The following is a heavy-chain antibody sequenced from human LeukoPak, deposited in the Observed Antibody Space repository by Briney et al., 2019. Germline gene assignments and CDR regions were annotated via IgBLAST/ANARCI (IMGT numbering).Heavy chain of an antibody. V-gene: IGHV4-38-2*01. J-gene: IGHJ4*02. D-gene: IGHD1-1*01. CDR2: IYHSVST. CDR3: ARILKTTRTPFDY. CDR1: CYPICKGYY. Sequence: SETLSLICAVSCYPICKGYYRVWIRHPPGKALGWMGSIYHSVSTHFNPSLQSRIHISVDTSKNHFSLKLSSVHALGTALVYRARILKTTRTPFDYWGQGTLVTVSS.